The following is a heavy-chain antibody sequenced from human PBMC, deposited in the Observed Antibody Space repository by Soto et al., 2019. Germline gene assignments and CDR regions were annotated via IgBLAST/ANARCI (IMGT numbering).Heavy chain of an antibody. D-gene: IGHD2-2*01. J-gene: IGHJ4*02. CDR2: ISGSGGST. V-gene: IGHV3-23*01. CDR1: GFTFSSYA. Sequence: GGSLRLSCAASGFTFSSYAMSWVRQAPGKGLEWVSAISGSGGSTYYADSVKGRFTISRDNSKNTLYLQMNSLRAEDTAVYYCAKDPRVVPAAILYYFDYSGQGTLVTVSS. CDR3: AKDPRVVPAAILYYFDY.